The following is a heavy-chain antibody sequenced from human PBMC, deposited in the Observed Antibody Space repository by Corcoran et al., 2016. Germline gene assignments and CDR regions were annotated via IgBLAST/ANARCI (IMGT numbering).Heavy chain of an antibody. J-gene: IGHJ6*02. Sequence: QMQLVESGGGVVQPGRSLRLSCAASGFNFNSYGMHWVRQAPGKGLEWVAIIWYDGNKQYYADSVKGRFTISRDNSRNTVHLQMNSLRDEDTAVYFCAREGAPGGPSHLHYGMDVWGQGTAVTVSS. CDR3: AREGAPGGPSHLHYGMDV. V-gene: IGHV3-33*01. CDR2: IWYDGNKQ. D-gene: IGHD3-16*01. CDR1: GFNFNSYG.